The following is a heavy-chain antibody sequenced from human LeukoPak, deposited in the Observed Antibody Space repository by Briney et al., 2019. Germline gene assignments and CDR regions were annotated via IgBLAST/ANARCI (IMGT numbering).Heavy chain of an antibody. CDR2: VHYSGGT. J-gene: IGHJ6*03. D-gene: IGHD2-15*01. V-gene: IGHV4-39*07. CDR3: ARLGYCSGGSCLAPDYYYYMDV. Sequence: SETLSLTCTVSGGSIPTSTYHWGWIRQSPGKGLEWIGSVHYSGGTYYNPSLRSRVTISVDTSKNQFSLKLSSVTAADTAVYYCARLGYCSGGSCLAPDYYYYMDVWGKGTTVTVSS. CDR1: GGSIPTSTYH.